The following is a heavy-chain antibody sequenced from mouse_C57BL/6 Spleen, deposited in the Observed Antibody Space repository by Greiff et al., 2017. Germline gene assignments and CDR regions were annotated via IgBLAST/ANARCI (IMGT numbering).Heavy chain of an antibody. CDR2: ISYSGST. V-gene: IGHV3-8*01. CDR3: ASSYYYGSSDWYFDV. Sequence: EVKLVESGPGLAKPPQTLSLTCSVTGYSITSAYWNWIRKFPGNKLEYMGYISYSGSTYYNPSLKSRIPITRDTSKNQYYLQLNSVTTEDTATYYCASSYYYGSSDWYFDVWGTGTTVTVSS. D-gene: IGHD1-1*01. J-gene: IGHJ1*03. CDR1: GYSITSAY.